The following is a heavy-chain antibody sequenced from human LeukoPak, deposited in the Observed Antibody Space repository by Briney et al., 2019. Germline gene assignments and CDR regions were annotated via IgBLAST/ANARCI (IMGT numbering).Heavy chain of an antibody. CDR3: SRSPQHYDFWSGYSTYFDY. V-gene: IGHV4-31*03. CDR2: IYYSGST. Sequence: SETLSLTCTVSGGSISSGGYYWSWIRQHPGKGLEWIGYIYYSGSTYYNPSLKSRVTISVDTSKNQFSLKLSSVTAADTAVYYCSRSPQHYDFWSGYSTYFDYWGQGTLVTVSS. D-gene: IGHD3-3*01. CDR1: GGSISSGGYY. J-gene: IGHJ4*02.